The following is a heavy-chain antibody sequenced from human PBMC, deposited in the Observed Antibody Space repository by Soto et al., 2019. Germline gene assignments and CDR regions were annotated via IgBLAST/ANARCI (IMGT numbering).Heavy chain of an antibody. CDR3: ARQRTSVVTQAYFDS. Sequence: SETLSLTCAVSGGSISSGGYSWSWIRQPPGKGLEWIGSIYYSGSTYNNPSLKSRVSMSVDTSKNQFSLKLRSVTAADTALYYCARQRTSVVTQAYFDSWGQGSLVTVSS. D-gene: IGHD2-21*02. CDR1: GGSISSGGYS. CDR2: IYYSGST. J-gene: IGHJ4*02. V-gene: IGHV4-30-2*03.